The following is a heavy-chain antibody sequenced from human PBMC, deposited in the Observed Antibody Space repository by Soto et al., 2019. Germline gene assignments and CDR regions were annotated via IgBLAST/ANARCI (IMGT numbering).Heavy chain of an antibody. D-gene: IGHD2-15*01. CDR3: ARDSGCSGGSCSTDY. CDR1: GGSVSSGSYY. CDR2: IYYSGST. Sequence: SETLSLTCTVSGGSVSSGSYYWSWIRQPPGKGLEWIGYIYYSGSTNYNPSLKSRVTISVDTSKNQFSPKLSSVTAADTAVYYCARDSGCSGGSCSTDYWGQGTLVTVSS. J-gene: IGHJ4*02. V-gene: IGHV4-61*01.